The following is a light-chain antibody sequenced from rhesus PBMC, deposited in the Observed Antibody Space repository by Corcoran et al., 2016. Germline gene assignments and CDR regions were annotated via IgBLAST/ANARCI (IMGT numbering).Light chain of an antibody. Sequence: QVILTQSPATLSLSPGERATLSCRASQSVRSYLAWYQQKPGQAPRLLMYGASSRATGIPERFSGSGSGTDFTLTISSLEPEDVGVYHCYQHSSGYSFGQGTKVEIK. V-gene: IGKV3-10*01. J-gene: IGKJ2*01. CDR2: GAS. CDR1: QSVRSY. CDR3: YQHSSGYS.